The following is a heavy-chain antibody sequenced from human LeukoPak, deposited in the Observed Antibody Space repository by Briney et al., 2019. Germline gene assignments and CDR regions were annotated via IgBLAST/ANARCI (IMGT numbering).Heavy chain of an antibody. CDR3: AKVATMIVVTLDY. V-gene: IGHV3-30*02. J-gene: IGHJ4*02. D-gene: IGHD3-22*01. Sequence: PGGSLRLSCAASGVTFSSYGMHWVRQAPGKGLECVAFIRYDGSNKYYADSVKGRFTISRDNSKNTLYLQMNSLRAEDTAVYYCAKVATMIVVTLDYWGQGTLVTVSS. CDR1: GVTFSSYG. CDR2: IRYDGSNK.